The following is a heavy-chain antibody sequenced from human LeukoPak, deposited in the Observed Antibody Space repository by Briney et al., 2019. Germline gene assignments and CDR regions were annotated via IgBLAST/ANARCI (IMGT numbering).Heavy chain of an antibody. CDR1: GFTFSSYG. V-gene: IGHV3-30*18. Sequence: PGRSLRLSCAASGFTFSSYGMHWVRQAPGKGLEWVAVISYDGSNKYYADSVKGRFTISRDNSKNTLYLQMNSLRAEDTAVYYCAKVPFPVAGYFDYWGQGTLVTVSS. CDR3: AKVPFPVAGYFDY. CDR2: ISYDGSNK. J-gene: IGHJ4*02. D-gene: IGHD6-19*01.